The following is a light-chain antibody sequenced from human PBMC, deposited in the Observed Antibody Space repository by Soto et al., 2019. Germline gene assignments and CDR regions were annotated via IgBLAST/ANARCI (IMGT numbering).Light chain of an antibody. V-gene: IGKV1-8*01. Sequence: QMTQSPSSLAASVGDRVTITCRASQGISSYLAWYQQKPGKAPKLLIYAASTLQSGVPSRFSGSGSGTDFTLTISCLQSEDFATYYCQQYYSYPAAFGQGTKVDIK. J-gene: IGKJ1*01. CDR1: QGISSY. CDR2: AAS. CDR3: QQYYSYPAA.